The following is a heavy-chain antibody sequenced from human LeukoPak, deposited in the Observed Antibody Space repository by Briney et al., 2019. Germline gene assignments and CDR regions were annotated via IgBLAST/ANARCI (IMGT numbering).Heavy chain of an antibody. V-gene: IGHV4-59*08. CDR2: IYYSVNT. CDR3: ARGLRLDYFDY. CDR1: GGSISSYY. J-gene: IGHJ4*02. Sequence: SETLSLTCTVSGGSISSYYWSWVRQPPGKGLEWIGYIYYSVNTKYNPSLKSRATIPEDTSKNQFSLKLSSVTAADTAVYYCARGLRLDYFDYWGQGTLVTVSS. D-gene: IGHD3/OR15-3a*01.